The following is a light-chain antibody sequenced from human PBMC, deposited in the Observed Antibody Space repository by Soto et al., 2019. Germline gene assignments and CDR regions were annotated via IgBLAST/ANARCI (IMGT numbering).Light chain of an antibody. CDR1: SSNIGAGYD. CDR2: GNS. CDR3: QSYDSSLSAGV. V-gene: IGLV1-40*01. Sequence: QSVLTQPPSVSGAPGQRVTISCTGSSSNIGAGYDVHWYQQLPGTAPKLLIYGNSNRPSGVPDRFSGSKSGTSASLAITGLQAEDEGDYYCQSYDSSLSAGVFGGGTKLTVL. J-gene: IGLJ3*02.